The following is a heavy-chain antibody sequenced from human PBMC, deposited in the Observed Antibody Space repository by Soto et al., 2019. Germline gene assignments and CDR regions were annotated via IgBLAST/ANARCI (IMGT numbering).Heavy chain of an antibody. CDR3: ARIDSRYADYMDV. Sequence: QVQLQESGPGLVKPSQTLSLTCTVSGGSISSGGYYWSWIRQHPGKGLEWIGYISYSGSTYYNPSLKSRVTISVDTSKNQFSLKLSAVTAADTAVYSCARIDSRYADYMDVWGKGTKVTVSS. CDR1: GGSISSGGYY. D-gene: IGHD3-22*01. CDR2: ISYSGST. V-gene: IGHV4-31*03. J-gene: IGHJ6*03.